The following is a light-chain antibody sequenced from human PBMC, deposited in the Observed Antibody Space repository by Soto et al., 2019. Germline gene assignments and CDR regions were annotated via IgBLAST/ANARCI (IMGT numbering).Light chain of an antibody. Sequence: DIVMTQSPDSLAVSLGERATINCKSSQSVLYSSNNKNYLAWYQQKSGQPPKLLIYWASTRESGVPDRFSGSGSGTDFTLTIGSLQAEDVAVYYCQQYYSTPITFGQGTRLEIK. J-gene: IGKJ5*01. CDR3: QQYYSTPIT. CDR2: WAS. V-gene: IGKV4-1*01. CDR1: QSVLYSSNNKNY.